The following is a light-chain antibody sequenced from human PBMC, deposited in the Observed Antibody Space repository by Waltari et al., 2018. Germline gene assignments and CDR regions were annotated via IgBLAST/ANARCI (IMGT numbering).Light chain of an antibody. CDR1: QSVNGNY. CDR2: GAS. V-gene: IGKV3-20*01. J-gene: IGKJ1*01. CDR3: QQYGNAPRT. Sequence: ELVLTQSPGTLSLSPGERATPSCRASQSVNGNYLAWYQQKPGQAPRPLIYGASGRATGIPDRFSGSGSGSDFTLTIDRLEPEDFAVYYCQQYGNAPRTFGQGTKVEIE.